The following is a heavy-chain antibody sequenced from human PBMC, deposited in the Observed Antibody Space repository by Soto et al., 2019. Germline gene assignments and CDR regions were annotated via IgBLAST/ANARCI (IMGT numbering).Heavy chain of an antibody. CDR1: GGAISGYY. J-gene: IGHJ5*02. D-gene: IGHD4-17*01. CDR2: IYSSGST. CDR3: VHPRSTVMIPPT. V-gene: IGHV4-4*07. Sequence: PSETLSLTCTVTGGAISGYYWTWIRQSDGEGLEWIGRIYSSGSTNYNPSLKSRVTISLDTSMNYFSLRLSSVTAADTAVYYCVHPRSTVMIPPTWGQGTLVTVSS.